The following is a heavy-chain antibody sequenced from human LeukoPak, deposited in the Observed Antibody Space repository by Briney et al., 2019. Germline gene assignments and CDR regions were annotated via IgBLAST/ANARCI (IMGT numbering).Heavy chain of an antibody. CDR1: GYTFTTYS. J-gene: IGHJ3*02. V-gene: IGHV1-46*04. Sequence: EASVKVSCKASGYTFTTYSISWVRQAPGQGLEWMGIIDPSGGSTTYAQKLQGGVTMTRDTSTSTVHMELSSLRAEDTAVYYCARELISGDWTWDIWGQGTMVTVSS. D-gene: IGHD2-21*02. CDR3: ARELISGDWTWDI. CDR2: IDPSGGST.